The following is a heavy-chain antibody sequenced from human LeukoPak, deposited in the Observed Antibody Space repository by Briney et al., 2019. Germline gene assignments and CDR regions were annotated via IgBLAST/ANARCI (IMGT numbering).Heavy chain of an antibody. J-gene: IGHJ6*03. D-gene: IGHD3-22*01. CDR3: ARAMRKRNYYYYMDV. CDR1: GYIFTSYD. V-gene: IGHV1-8*02. Sequence: ASVKVSCKASGYIFTSYDINWVRQAPGQGLEWMGWMNPNSDNTGYAQKFQGRVTMTRNTSISTAYMELSSLRSEDTAVYYCARAMRKRNYYYYMDVWGKGTTVTVSS. CDR2: MNPNSDNT.